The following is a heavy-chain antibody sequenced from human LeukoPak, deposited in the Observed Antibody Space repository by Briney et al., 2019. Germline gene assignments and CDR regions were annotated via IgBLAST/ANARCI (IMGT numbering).Heavy chain of an antibody. Sequence: SETLSLTCTVSGGSISSYYWSWIRQPPGKGLEWIGYIYYSGSTNYNPSLKSRVTISVDTSKNQFSLKLSSVTAADTAVYYCARDRLPGYYYGSGGTFDYWGQGTLVTVSS. CDR2: IYYSGST. J-gene: IGHJ4*02. V-gene: IGHV4-59*12. CDR1: GGSISSYY. D-gene: IGHD3-10*01. CDR3: ARDRLPGYYYGSGGTFDY.